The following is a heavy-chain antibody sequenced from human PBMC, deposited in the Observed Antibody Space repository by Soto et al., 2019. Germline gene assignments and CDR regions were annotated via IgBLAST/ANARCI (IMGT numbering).Heavy chain of an antibody. CDR1: GFTFNSYS. J-gene: IGHJ4*02. CDR2: ISSCSSFI. CDR3: ARDYSSYGPFDY. D-gene: IGHD5-18*01. Sequence: GGSLRLSCAASGFTFNSYSMNWVRQAPGKGLEWVSYISSCSSFIYYADSVKGRFTISRDNAKNSLYLQMNSLRSDDTAVYYCARDYSSYGPFDYWGQGTLVTVSS. V-gene: IGHV3-48*01.